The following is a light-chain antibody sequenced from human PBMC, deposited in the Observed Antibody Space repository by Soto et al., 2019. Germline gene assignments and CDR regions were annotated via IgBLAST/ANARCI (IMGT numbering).Light chain of an antibody. CDR2: AVT. Sequence: QSVLTQPASVSGSPGQSITISCTGTSSDVGDYNYVSWYQQRPGKAPKLMIYAVTDRPSGVSSRFSGSKSGNTASLTISGLQAEDEADYYCSSYTSSSTLFGTGTKVTVL. V-gene: IGLV2-14*01. CDR3: SSYTSSSTL. J-gene: IGLJ1*01. CDR1: SSDVGDYNY.